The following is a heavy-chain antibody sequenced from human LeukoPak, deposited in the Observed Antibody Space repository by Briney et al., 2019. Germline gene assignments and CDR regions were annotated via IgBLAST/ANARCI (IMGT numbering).Heavy chain of an antibody. CDR1: GGSISSYY. V-gene: IGHV4-59*01. Sequence: SETLSLTCTVSGGSISSYYWSWIRQPPGKGLEWIGYIYYSGSTNYNPSLKSRVTISVDTSKNQFSLKLSSVTAADTAVYYCARDNVDTAIDYWGQGTLVTVSS. CDR2: IYYSGST. CDR3: ARDNVDTAIDY. J-gene: IGHJ4*02. D-gene: IGHD5-18*01.